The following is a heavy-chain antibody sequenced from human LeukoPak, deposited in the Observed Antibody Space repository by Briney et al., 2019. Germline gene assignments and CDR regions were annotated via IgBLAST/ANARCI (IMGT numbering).Heavy chain of an antibody. V-gene: IGHV3-9*01. CDR3: AKDNYYGSKWAEVYYFDY. J-gene: IGHJ4*02. CDR1: GFTFDDYA. Sequence: GGSLRLSCAASGFTFDDYAMHWVRQAPGKGLEWVSGISWNSGSIGYADSVKGRFTISRDNAKNSLYLQMNSLRAEDTALYYCAKDNYYGSKWAEVYYFDYWGQGTLVTVSS. D-gene: IGHD3-10*01. CDR2: ISWNSGSI.